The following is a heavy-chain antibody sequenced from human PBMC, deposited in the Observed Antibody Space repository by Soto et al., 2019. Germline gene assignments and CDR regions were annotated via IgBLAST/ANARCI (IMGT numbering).Heavy chain of an antibody. CDR2: ISAYNGDT. CDR1: GYSFTNYG. Sequence: QDQLVQSGGEVKKPGASVKVSCKASGYSFTNYGITWVRQAPGQGFEWMGWISAYNGDTNYAQKLQGRVTMTTDASTSTAYLELRSLRSDGTAVYYCARDRGVAPPVAGNTHYYYYMDVWGKGNKVTVSS. V-gene: IGHV1-18*01. CDR3: ARDRGVAPPVAGNTHYYYYMDV. D-gene: IGHD6-19*01. J-gene: IGHJ6*03.